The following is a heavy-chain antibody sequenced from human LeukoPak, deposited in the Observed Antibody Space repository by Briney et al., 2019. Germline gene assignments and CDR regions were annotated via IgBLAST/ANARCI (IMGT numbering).Heavy chain of an antibody. J-gene: IGHJ3*02. CDR3: AKDISSSSIDAFDI. CDR1: GFTFDDYA. V-gene: IGHV3-9*01. Sequence: GGSLRLSCAASGFTFDDYAMHWVRQAPGKGLEWVSGISWNSGSIGYADSVKGRFTISRDNAKNSLYLQMNSLRAEDTALYYCAKDISSSSIDAFDIWGQGTMVTVSS. D-gene: IGHD6-13*01. CDR2: ISWNSGSI.